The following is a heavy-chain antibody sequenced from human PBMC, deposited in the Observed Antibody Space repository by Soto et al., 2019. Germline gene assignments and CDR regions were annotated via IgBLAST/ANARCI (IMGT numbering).Heavy chain of an antibody. CDR1: GFTFSSYE. V-gene: IGHV3-48*03. CDR3: ARGDSSGWYYFDY. J-gene: IGHJ4*02. Sequence: EVQLVESGGGWVQPGGSLRLSCAASGFTFSSYEMNWVRQAPGKGLEWVSYISSSGSTIYYADSVKGRFTISRDNAKNSLYLQMNSLRAEDTACYYCARGDSSGWYYFDYWGQGTLVTVSS. D-gene: IGHD6-19*01. CDR2: ISSSGSTI.